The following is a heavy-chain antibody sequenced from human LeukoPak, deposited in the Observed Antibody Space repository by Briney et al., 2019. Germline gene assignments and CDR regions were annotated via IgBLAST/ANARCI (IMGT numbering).Heavy chain of an antibody. J-gene: IGHJ4*02. CDR3: ARYDYGDYDPFDY. CDR2: ISSSGSTI. D-gene: IGHD4-17*01. Sequence: SGGSLRLSCAASGFTFSDYYMSWIRQAPGKGLEWVSYISSSGSTIYYADSVKGRFTISRDNAKNSLYLQMNSLRAEDTAVYCCARYDYGDYDPFDYWGQGTLVTVSS. CDR1: GFTFSDYY. V-gene: IGHV3-11*04.